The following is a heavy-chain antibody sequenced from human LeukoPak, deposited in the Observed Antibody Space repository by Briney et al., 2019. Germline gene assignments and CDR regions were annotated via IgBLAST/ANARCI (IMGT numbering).Heavy chain of an antibody. CDR1: GYTFTDYG. J-gene: IGHJ6*02. CDR2: INPSGGGT. CDR3: AKGRGGSLPWVLDV. D-gene: IGHD2-15*01. V-gene: IGHV1-2*02. Sequence: GASVKVSCKASGYTFTDYGVSWVRQAPGQGLEWVGCINPSGGGTRNAQMFQGRVTMTRDTSISTAYMDLSRLTSDDTAVYYCAKGRGGSLPWVLDVWGQGTTVTVSS.